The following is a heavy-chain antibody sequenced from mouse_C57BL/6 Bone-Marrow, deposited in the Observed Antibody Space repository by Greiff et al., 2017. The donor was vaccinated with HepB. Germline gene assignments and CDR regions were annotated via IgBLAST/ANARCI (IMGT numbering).Heavy chain of an antibody. V-gene: IGHV1-69*01. CDR3: ARESYYDYDVEGYYAMDY. J-gene: IGHJ4*01. D-gene: IGHD2-4*01. Sequence: QVQLQQPGAELVMPGASVKLSCKASGYTFTSYWMHWVKQRPGQGLEWIGEIDPSDSYTNYNQKFKGKSTLTVNKSSSTAYMQLSSLTSEDSAVYYCARESYYDYDVEGYYAMDYWGQGTSVTVSS. CDR1: GYTFTSYW. CDR2: IDPSDSYT.